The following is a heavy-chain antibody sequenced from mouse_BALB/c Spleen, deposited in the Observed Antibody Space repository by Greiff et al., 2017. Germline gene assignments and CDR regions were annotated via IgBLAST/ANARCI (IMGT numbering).Heavy chain of an antibody. CDR1: GFSLTGYG. CDR3: ARRDDYDAFAY. CDR2: IWGDGST. J-gene: IGHJ3*01. D-gene: IGHD2-4*01. Sequence: VQVVESGPGLVAPSQSLSITCTVSGFSLTGYGVNWVRQPPGKGLEWLGMIWGDGSTDYNSALKSRLSISKDNSKSQVFLKMNSLQTDDTARYYCARRDDYDAFAYWGQGTLVTVSA. V-gene: IGHV2-6-7*01.